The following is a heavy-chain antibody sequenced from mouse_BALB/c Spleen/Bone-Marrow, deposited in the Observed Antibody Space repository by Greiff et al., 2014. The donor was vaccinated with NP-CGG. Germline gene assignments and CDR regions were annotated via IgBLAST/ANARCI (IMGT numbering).Heavy chain of an antibody. V-gene: IGHV1S56*01. CDR3: ARSGDSSGYGFAY. D-gene: IGHD3-2*01. CDR1: GYTLTSYD. CDR2: IYPGDGST. J-gene: IGHJ3*01. Sequence: VKLQESGPELVKPGALVKISCKASGYTLTSYDINWVKQRPGQGLEWIGWIYPGDGSTKYNEKFKGKATLTADKSSSTAYMQLSSLTSENSAVYFCARSGDSSGYGFAYWGQGTLVTVSA.